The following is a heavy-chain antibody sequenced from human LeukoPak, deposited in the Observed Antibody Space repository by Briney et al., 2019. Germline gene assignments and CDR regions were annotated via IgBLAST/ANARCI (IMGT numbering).Heavy chain of an antibody. CDR3: ARGDRGSGSYYNFPNWFDP. CDR1: GCSIRNYY. CDR2: IYYNGCT. Sequence: SWTLSVTCMVSGCSIRNYYWNWIRQPPGKELEWIGYIYYNGCTNYNPSLQSRVTISVDTSKNQFSLKMSSVTAADRAVYYCARGDRGSGSYYNFPNWFDPWGQGTLVTVSS. D-gene: IGHD3-10*01. V-gene: IGHV4-59*01. J-gene: IGHJ5*02.